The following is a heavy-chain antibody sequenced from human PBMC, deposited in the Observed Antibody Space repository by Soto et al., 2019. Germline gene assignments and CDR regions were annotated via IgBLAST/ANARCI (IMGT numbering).Heavy chain of an antibody. CDR2: IKQDGSEK. CDR1: GFTFSSYW. CDR3: ARGRYTPYYYGSGKSPGFYYYYYYMDV. Sequence: GGSLRLSCAASGFTFSSYWMSWVRQAPGKGLEWVANIKQDGSEKYYVDSVKGRFTISRDNAKNSLYLQMNSLRAEDMAVYYCARGRYTPYYYGSGKSPGFYYYYYYMDVWGKGTTVTVSS. J-gene: IGHJ6*03. V-gene: IGHV3-7*01. D-gene: IGHD3-10*01.